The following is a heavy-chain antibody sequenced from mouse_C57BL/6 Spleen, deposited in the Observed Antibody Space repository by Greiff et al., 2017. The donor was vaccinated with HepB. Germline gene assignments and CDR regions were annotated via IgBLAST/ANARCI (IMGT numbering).Heavy chain of an antibody. Sequence: EVQLQQSGPELVKPGASVKISCKASGYSFTDYNMNWVKQSNGKSLEWIGVINPNYGTTSYNQKFKGKASLTVDQSSSTAYMQLNSLTSEDSAVYYCARRGSYPLTGRGFDYWGQGTTLTVSS. D-gene: IGHD2-10*01. CDR2: INPNYGTT. J-gene: IGHJ2*01. V-gene: IGHV1-39*01. CDR1: GYSFTDYN. CDR3: ARRGSYPLTGRGFDY.